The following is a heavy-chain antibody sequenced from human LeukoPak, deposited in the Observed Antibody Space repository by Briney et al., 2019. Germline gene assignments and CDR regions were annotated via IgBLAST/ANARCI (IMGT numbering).Heavy chain of an antibody. Sequence: SETLSLTCTVSGGSVSSGNYYWSWIRQPPGKGLEWIGYIYYSGSTNYNPSLKSRVTISVDTSKNQFSLKLISVTAADTAVYYCARHIVGARVFDYWGQGTLVTVSS. D-gene: IGHD1-26*01. CDR1: GGSVSSGNYY. V-gene: IGHV4-61*01. CDR3: ARHIVGARVFDY. J-gene: IGHJ4*02. CDR2: IYYSGST.